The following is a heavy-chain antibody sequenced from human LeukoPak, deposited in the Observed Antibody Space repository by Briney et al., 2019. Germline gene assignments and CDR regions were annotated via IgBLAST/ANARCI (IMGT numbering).Heavy chain of an antibody. CDR2: IYHSGST. J-gene: IGHJ2*01. D-gene: IGHD6-13*01. CDR1: GGSISSGGYS. Sequence: PSETLSLTCAVSGGSISSGGYSWSWIRQPPGKGLEWIGYIYHSGSTYYNPSLKSRVTISVDRSKNQFSLKLSSVTAADTAVYYCARDYLRAARPTGAALVRYFDLWGRGTLVTVSS. CDR3: ARDYLRAARPTGAALVRYFDL. V-gene: IGHV4-30-2*01.